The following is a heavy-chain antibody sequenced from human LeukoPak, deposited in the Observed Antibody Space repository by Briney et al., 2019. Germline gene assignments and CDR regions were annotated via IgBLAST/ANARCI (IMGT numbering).Heavy chain of an antibody. V-gene: IGHV3-11*04. J-gene: IGHJ4*02. CDR3: ARGRYYYDSSGYLGDY. D-gene: IGHD3-22*01. CDR2: IGSSGSTT. CDR1: RFTFSDYY. Sequence: GGSLRLSYAASRFTFSDYYMTWIRQAPGKGLEWVSYIGSSGSTTYYEDSVKGRFTISRDNAKNSLYLQMNSLRAEDTAVYYCARGRYYYDSSGYLGDYWGQGTLVTVSS.